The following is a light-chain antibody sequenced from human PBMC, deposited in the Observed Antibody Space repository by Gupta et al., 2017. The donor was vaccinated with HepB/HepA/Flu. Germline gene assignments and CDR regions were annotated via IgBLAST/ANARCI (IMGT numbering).Light chain of an antibody. Sequence: DIVMTQSPDSLAGSLGERATINCKSSQSVFYSSNNKNYLTWYQQKPGQPPKLLIYWASTREFGVPDRFSGSGSGTDFTLTISSLQAEDVAVYYCQQDDNIPHTFGQGTKVEIK. V-gene: IGKV4-1*01. CDR3: QQDDNIPHT. J-gene: IGKJ1*01. CDR1: QSVFYSSNNKNY. CDR2: WAS.